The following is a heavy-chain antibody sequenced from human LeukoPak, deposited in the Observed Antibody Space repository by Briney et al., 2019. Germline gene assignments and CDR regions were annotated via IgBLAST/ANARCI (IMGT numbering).Heavy chain of an antibody. V-gene: IGHV3-30*02. CDR2: IGYDGTDK. CDR3: ARDLTYNSWYYFDS. J-gene: IGHJ4*02. Sequence: GGSLRLSCAASGFTFSYYGMHWVRQPPGKGLEWVTFIGYDGTDKYYADSVKGRFTISRDNSKNTLSLHMNSLRAEDTAVYYCARDLTYNSWYYFDSWDQGTLVTVSS. D-gene: IGHD6-13*01. CDR1: GFTFSYYG.